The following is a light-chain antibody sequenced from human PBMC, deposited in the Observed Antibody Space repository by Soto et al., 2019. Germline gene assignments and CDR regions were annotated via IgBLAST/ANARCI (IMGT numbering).Light chain of an antibody. CDR1: TGAVTSGHY. CDR3: LLSYSGARMV. CDR2: DTS. Sequence: QTVVTQEPSLTVSPGGTVTLTCGSSTGAVTSGHYPYWFQQKPGQAPRTPIYDTSNKHSWTPARFSGSLLGGKAALTLSGAQPEDEAEYYCLLSYSGARMVFGGGTKVTVL. J-gene: IGLJ3*02. V-gene: IGLV7-46*01.